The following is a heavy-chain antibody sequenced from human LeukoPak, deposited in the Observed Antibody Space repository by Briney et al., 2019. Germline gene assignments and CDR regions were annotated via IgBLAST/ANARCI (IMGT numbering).Heavy chain of an antibody. J-gene: IGHJ1*01. D-gene: IGHD3-22*01. Sequence: GGSLRLSCAASGFTFSSYAMSWVRQAPGKGLEWVSGISGGGGSTYYADSVKGRSTISRDNSKNTLSLQMNGLRADDTAIYYCAKTMYYFDSSGYYYFQDWGQGTLVTVSS. CDR2: ISGGGGST. V-gene: IGHV3-23*01. CDR1: GFTFSSYA. CDR3: AKTMYYFDSSGYYYFQD.